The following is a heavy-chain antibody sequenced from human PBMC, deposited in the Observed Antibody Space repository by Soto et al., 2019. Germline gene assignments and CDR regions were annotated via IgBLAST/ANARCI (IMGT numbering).Heavy chain of an antibody. J-gene: IGHJ5*02. V-gene: IGHV3-30-3*01. CDR2: ISYDGSNK. Sequence: GGSLRLSCAASGFTFSSYAMHWVRQAPGKGLEWVAVISYDGSNKYYADSVKGRFTISRDNSKNTLYLQMNSLRAEDTAVYYCARGMSCLGWFDPWGQGTPVPVDS. CDR1: GFTFSSYA. CDR3: ARGMSCLGWFDP.